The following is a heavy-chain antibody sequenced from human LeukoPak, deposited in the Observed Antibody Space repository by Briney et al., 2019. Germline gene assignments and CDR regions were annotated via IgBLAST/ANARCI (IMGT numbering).Heavy chain of an antibody. CDR3: AKDSRRHYTSGPNPDSLH. Sequence: PGGSLRLSCVGSGFIFNNYAMHWVRQPPGKGLEWVSGISWNSGTIDYADSVRGRFTISRDNAKNSLYLQMDSLRVEDTAFYYCAKDSRRHYTSGPNPDSLHWGQGALVTVSS. D-gene: IGHD6-19*01. CDR2: ISWNSGTI. J-gene: IGHJ4*02. CDR1: GFIFNNYA. V-gene: IGHV3-9*01.